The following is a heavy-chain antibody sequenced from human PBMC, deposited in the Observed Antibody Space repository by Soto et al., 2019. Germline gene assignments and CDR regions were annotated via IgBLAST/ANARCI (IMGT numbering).Heavy chain of an antibody. CDR1: RFSFSIYG. CDR3: AKSRIVATINFVYYGMDV. D-gene: IGHD5-12*01. CDR2: ISHDSSIK. Sequence: GALRISCAASRFSFSIYGMHWVHQAPGKGLEWVALISHDSSIKYYGESVKGRFTISRDNSKNTLSLQMNSLRIEDTAVYYCAKSRIVATINFVYYGMDVWGQGTTVTVSS. V-gene: IGHV3-30*18. J-gene: IGHJ6*02.